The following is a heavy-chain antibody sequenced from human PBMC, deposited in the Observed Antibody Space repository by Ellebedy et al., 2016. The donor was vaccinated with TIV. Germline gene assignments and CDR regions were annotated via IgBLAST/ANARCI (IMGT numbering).Heavy chain of an antibody. V-gene: IGHV1-18*01. CDR3: ARDVVVVPAAMVSYYYYYYGMDV. J-gene: IGHJ6*02. CDR2: ISAYNGNT. D-gene: IGHD2-2*01. CDR1: GYTFTSYG. Sequence: ASVKVSCXASGYTFTSYGISWVRQAPGQGLEWMGWISAYNGNTNYAQKLQGRVTMTTDTSTSTAYMELRSLGSDDTAVYYCARDVVVVPAAMVSYYYYYYGMDVWGQGTTVTVSS.